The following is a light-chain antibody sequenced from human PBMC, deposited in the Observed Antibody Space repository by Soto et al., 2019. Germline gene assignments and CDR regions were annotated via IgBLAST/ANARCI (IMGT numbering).Light chain of an antibody. J-gene: IGKJ2*01. CDR3: QQGHNWPLT. Sequence: EIVMTQSPATLSVSPGERATLSCRASQSISSELAWYQQKPGQPPRLLIYGASTRATGVPARFTGSWSGSEFTLTISGLQSEDFAISYCQQGHNWPLTFGQGTRLEI. CDR1: QSISSE. V-gene: IGKV3-15*01. CDR2: GAS.